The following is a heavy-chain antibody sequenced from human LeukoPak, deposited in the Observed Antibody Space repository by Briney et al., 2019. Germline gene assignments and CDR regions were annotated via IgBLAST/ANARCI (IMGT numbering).Heavy chain of an antibody. D-gene: IGHD5-12*01. CDR1: GFTFSSYS. V-gene: IGHV3-21*01. J-gene: IGHJ4*02. Sequence: KTGGSLRLSCAASGFTFSSYSMNWVRQAPGKGLEWVSSISSSSSYIYYADSVKGRFTISRDNAKNSLYLQMNSLRAEDTAVYYCARDRTHLSGYDYSGYWGQGTLVTVSS. CDR3: ARDRTHLSGYDYSGY. CDR2: ISSSSSYI.